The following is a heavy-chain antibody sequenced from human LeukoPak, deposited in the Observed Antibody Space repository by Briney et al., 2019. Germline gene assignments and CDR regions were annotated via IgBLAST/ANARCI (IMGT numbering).Heavy chain of an antibody. CDR1: GFTFSSYA. V-gene: IGHV3-23*01. Sequence: GGSLRLSCAASGFTFSSYAMSWVRQASGKGLEWVSAISGSGGSTYYADSVKGRFTISRDNAKNSLYLQMNSLRAEDTAVYYCARSVDIDYWGQGTLVTVSS. D-gene: IGHD5-12*01. J-gene: IGHJ4*02. CDR3: ARSVDIDY. CDR2: ISGSGGST.